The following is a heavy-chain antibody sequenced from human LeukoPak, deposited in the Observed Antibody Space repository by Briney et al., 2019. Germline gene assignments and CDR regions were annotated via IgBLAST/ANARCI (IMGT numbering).Heavy chain of an antibody. CDR1: GGSVSSGGYS. Sequence: PSQTLSLTCAVSGGSVSSGGYSWSWIRQPAGKGLEWIGYIYYSGSTYYNPSLKSRVTISVDTSKNQFSLKLSSVTAADTAVYYCARSGRRGLTPTDWGQGTLVTVSS. CDR3: ARSGRRGLTPTD. CDR2: IYYSGST. J-gene: IGHJ4*02. V-gene: IGHV4-31*11.